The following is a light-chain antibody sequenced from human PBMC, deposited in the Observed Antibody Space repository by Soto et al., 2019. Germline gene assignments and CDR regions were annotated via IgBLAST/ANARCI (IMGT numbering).Light chain of an antibody. Sequence: EIVLTQSPGTLSLSPGERATLSCRASQSVSSSYLAWYQQKPGQAPRLLIYGASSRATGIPDRFSGSGSGTDFTLTISRREPEDFAVYDCQQYGSSPWTFGQGTKVDIK. CDR3: QQYGSSPWT. J-gene: IGKJ1*01. CDR2: GAS. CDR1: QSVSSSY. V-gene: IGKV3-20*01.